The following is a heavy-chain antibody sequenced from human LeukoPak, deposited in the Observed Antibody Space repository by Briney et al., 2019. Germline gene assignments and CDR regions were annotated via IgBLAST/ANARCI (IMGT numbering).Heavy chain of an antibody. CDR3: ARSADPMVVYAINYYYYMDV. CDR1: GGSISSYY. Sequence: SETLSLTCTVSGGSISSYYWSWLRQPPGKGLEWIGYIYYSGSTNYNPSLKSRVTISVDTSKNQFSLKLSSVTAADTAVYYCARSADPMVVYAINYYYYMDVWGKGTTVTVSS. V-gene: IGHV4-59*01. D-gene: IGHD2-8*02. CDR2: IYYSGST. J-gene: IGHJ6*03.